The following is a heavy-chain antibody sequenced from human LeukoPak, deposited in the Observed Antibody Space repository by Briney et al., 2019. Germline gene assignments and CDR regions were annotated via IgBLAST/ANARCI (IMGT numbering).Heavy chain of an antibody. J-gene: IGHJ4*02. D-gene: IGHD2-2*01. CDR3: ARHVSNDDDAVPAAHFDY. CDR1: GYSISSGYY. Sequence: PSETLSLTCAVSGYSISSGYYWGWIRQPPGKGLEWIGSIYHSGSTYYNPSLKSRVTISVDTSKNQFSLKLSSVTAADTAVYYCARHVSNDDDAVPAAHFDYWGQGTLVTVSS. CDR2: IYHSGST. V-gene: IGHV4-38-2*01.